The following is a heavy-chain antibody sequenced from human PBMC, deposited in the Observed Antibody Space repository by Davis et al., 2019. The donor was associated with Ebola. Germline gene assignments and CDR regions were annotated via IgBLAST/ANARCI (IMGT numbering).Heavy chain of an antibody. V-gene: IGHV3-15*01. Sequence: PGGSLRLSCAASGFTFSNAWMSWVRQAPGKGLEWVGRIKSKTDGGTTDYAAPVKGRFTISRDDSKNTLYLQMNSPKTEDTAVYYCTTRITIFGVITPGDFYYMDVWGKGTTVSVSS. CDR3: TTRITIFGVITPGDFYYMDV. CDR2: IKSKTDGGTT. D-gene: IGHD3-3*01. CDR1: GFTFSNAW. J-gene: IGHJ6*03.